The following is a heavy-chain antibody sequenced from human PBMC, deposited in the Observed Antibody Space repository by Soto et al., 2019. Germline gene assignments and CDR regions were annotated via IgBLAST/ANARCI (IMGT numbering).Heavy chain of an antibody. J-gene: IGHJ4*02. CDR1: GYTFTSYA. D-gene: IGHD7-27*01. CDR2: INVGNAIA. V-gene: IGHV1-3*01. Sequence: ASVKVSCKTSGYTFTSYAIHWVRQAPGQRLEWMGWINVGNAIAQYSQKFRGRLTITRDTSASTAYMELSSLRSEDTAVYYCARDYRRNWGYFDYWGQGTPVTVSS. CDR3: ARDYRRNWGYFDY.